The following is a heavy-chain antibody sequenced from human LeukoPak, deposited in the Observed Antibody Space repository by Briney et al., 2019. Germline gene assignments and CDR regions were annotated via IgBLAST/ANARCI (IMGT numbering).Heavy chain of an antibody. V-gene: IGHV3-30*02. CDR2: IRYDGSNK. J-gene: IGHJ4*02. Sequence: GSLRLSCAASGFTFSRYGMHWVRQAPGKGLEWVAFIRYDGSNKYYADSVKGRFTISRDNSKNTLYLQMNSLRAEDTAVYYCAKEGRYYDSSGYYPVPYYFDYWGQGTLVTVSS. CDR3: AKEGRYYDSSGYYPVPYYFDY. CDR1: GFTFSRYG. D-gene: IGHD3-22*01.